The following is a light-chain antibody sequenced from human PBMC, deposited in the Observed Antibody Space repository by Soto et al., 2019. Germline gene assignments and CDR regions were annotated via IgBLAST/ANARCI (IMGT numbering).Light chain of an antibody. CDR3: SSYTISSTRV. Sequence: QSALTQPASVSGSPGQSITISCTGTRSDVGDYNYVSWYQQHPGKAPKLMIFDVSNRPSGVSNRFSGSKSGNTASLTISGLQAEDEADYYCSSYTISSTRVFGTGTKVTVL. CDR1: RSDVGDYNY. CDR2: DVS. V-gene: IGLV2-14*01. J-gene: IGLJ1*01.